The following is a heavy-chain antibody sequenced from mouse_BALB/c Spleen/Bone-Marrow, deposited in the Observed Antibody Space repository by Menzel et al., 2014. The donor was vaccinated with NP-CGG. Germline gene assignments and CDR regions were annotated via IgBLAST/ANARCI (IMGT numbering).Heavy chain of an antibody. V-gene: IGHV1-14*01. Sequence: EVQLQQSGPELVKPGASVKMSCKASGYTFTSYVLHWVKQKPGQGLEWIGYINPYNDGSKYNEKFKGKATLTSDKSSSTAYMELSSLTSGDSAVYYCARTTVVDIYWYFDVWGAGTTVTVSS. CDR2: INPYNDGS. D-gene: IGHD1-1*01. CDR1: GYTFTSYV. CDR3: ARTTVVDIYWYFDV. J-gene: IGHJ1*01.